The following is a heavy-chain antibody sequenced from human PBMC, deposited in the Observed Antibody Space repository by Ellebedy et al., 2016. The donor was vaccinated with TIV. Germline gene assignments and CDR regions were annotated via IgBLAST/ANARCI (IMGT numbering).Heavy chain of an antibody. CDR1: GFTFRNFA. V-gene: IGHV3-23*01. CDR3: AKLDSSGYYYGRFDY. Sequence: GGSLRLSCAASGFTFRNFAMTWVRQAPGKGLEWVSSISSSGVSTDYADSVRGRVTISRDNSKNTLYLQMNSLRADDSAVYYCAKLDSSGYYYGRFDYWGQGILVTVSS. CDR2: ISSSGVST. D-gene: IGHD3-22*01. J-gene: IGHJ4*02.